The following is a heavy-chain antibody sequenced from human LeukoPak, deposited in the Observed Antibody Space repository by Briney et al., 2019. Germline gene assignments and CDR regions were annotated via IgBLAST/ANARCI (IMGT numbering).Heavy chain of an antibody. CDR2: ISSSGSTI. V-gene: IGHV3-11*04. Sequence: GGSLRLSCAASGFTFSDYYMSWIRQAPGKGLEWVSYISSSGSTIYYADSVKGRFTISRDNAKNSLYLQMNSLRAEDTVVYYCARVRGRVELLFYFDYWGQGTLVTVSS. D-gene: IGHD1-7*01. CDR1: GFTFSDYY. J-gene: IGHJ4*02. CDR3: ARVRGRVELLFYFDY.